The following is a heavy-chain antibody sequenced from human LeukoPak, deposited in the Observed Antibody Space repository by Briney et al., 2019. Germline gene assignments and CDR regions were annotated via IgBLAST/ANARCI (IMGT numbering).Heavy chain of an antibody. CDR1: GFTVSSNY. Sequence: GGSLRLSCAASGFTVSSNYMTWVRQAPGKGLEWVSVIYSGGGTNYADSVKGRFTISRDNSKNTLYLQMNSLRAEDTAMYYCARGYFDSSGEFDYWGQGTLVTVSS. CDR3: ARGYFDSSGEFDY. J-gene: IGHJ4*02. CDR2: IYSGGGT. V-gene: IGHV3-53*01. D-gene: IGHD3-22*01.